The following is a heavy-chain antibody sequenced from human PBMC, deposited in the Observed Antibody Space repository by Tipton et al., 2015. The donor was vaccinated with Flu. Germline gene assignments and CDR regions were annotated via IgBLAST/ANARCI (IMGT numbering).Heavy chain of an antibody. Sequence: TLSLTCTVSGGSITSYYWSWIRQPPGTGLQWIATIIQSGNAYYNPSLRSRVTISVDTTKNLFSLNLSSVTAPDTVVYYCARALHCGIEYTFDIWGRGTVVTVSS. CDR3: ARALHCGIEYTFDI. CDR2: IIQSGNA. V-gene: IGHV4-59*08. CDR1: GGSITSYY. J-gene: IGHJ3*02. D-gene: IGHD2-21*01.